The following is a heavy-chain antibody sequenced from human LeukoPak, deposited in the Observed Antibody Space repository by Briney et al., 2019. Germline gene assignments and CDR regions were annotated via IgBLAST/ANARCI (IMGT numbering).Heavy chain of an antibody. CDR1: GDSISSGGYS. CDR3: ARYVGATYYYYMDV. CDR2: IHDSGST. Sequence: SETLSLTCAVSGDSISSGGYSWSWIRQTPGKGLEWIAYIHDSGSTYNNPSLKSRLSISIDTSKNQFSLKLSSVTAADTAVYYCARYVGATYYYYMDVWGKGTTVTISS. V-gene: IGHV4-30-4*07. D-gene: IGHD1-26*01. J-gene: IGHJ6*03.